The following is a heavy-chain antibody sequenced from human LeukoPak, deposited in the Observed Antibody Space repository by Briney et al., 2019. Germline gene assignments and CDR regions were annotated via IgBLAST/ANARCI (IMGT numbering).Heavy chain of an antibody. CDR3: ARDQQHYYYYYYMDV. V-gene: IGHV4-34*01. J-gene: IGHJ6*03. CDR2: INHSGST. D-gene: IGHD5-18*01. CDR1: GGSFSGYY. Sequence: SETLSLTCAVYGGSFSGYYWSWIRQPPGKGLEWIGEINHSGSTNYNPSLKSRVTISVDTSKNQFSPKLSSVTAADTAVYYCARDQQHYYYYYYMDVWGKGTTVTVSS.